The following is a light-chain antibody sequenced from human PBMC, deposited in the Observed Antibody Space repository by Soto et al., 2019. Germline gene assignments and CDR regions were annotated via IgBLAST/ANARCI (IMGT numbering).Light chain of an antibody. Sequence: EIVMTQSPATLSVSPGEGATLSFRASQSVSSKLAWYQQKPGQAPRLLIYDASNKATGIPDRFSGSGSGTDFTLTISRLEPEDFAVYYCQQYGSSPPWTFGQGTKVAIK. CDR2: DAS. CDR3: QQYGSSPPWT. V-gene: IGKV3-20*01. CDR1: QSVSSK. J-gene: IGKJ1*01.